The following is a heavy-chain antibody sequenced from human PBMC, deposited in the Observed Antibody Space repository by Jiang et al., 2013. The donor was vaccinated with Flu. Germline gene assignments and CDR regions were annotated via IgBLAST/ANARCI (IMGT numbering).Heavy chain of an antibody. D-gene: IGHD6-19*01. CDR3: ARAFEQWLVSYYFDY. Sequence: SGAEVKKPGASVKVSCKASGYTFTSYAMHWVRQAPGQRLEWMGWINAGNGNTKYSQKFQGRVTITRDTSASTAYMELSSLRSEDTAVYYCARAFEQWLVSYYFDYWGQGTLVTVSS. CDR1: GYTFTSYA. V-gene: IGHV1-3*01. CDR2: INAGNGNT. J-gene: IGHJ4*02.